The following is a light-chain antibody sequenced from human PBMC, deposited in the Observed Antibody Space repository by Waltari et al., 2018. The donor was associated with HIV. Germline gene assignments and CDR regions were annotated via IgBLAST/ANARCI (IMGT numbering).Light chain of an antibody. Sequence: EIVLTQSPATLSLSPGERATLSCRASQSVSIYLAWYQQKPGQAPRLLIYDASNRATGIPARFSGSGSGTDSTLTISSLEPEDFAVYYCQQRSNWPPWTFGQGTKVEIK. CDR3: QQRSNWPPWT. V-gene: IGKV3-11*01. CDR1: QSVSIY. CDR2: DAS. J-gene: IGKJ1*01.